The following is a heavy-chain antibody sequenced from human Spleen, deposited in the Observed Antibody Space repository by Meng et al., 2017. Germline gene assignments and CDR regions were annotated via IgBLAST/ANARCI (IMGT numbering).Heavy chain of an antibody. D-gene: IGHD3-16*01. V-gene: IGHV1-18*01. Sequence: QVQLVQSGAEVKKPGSSVKVSCKASGGTFSSYAISWVRQAPGQGLEWMGWISPFNANTHSAQKLQGRVTMTTDTSTNTAYMELRSLRSGDTAVYYCARALGRFDPWGQGTLVTVSS. CDR1: GGTFSSYA. J-gene: IGHJ5*02. CDR2: ISPFNANT. CDR3: ARALGRFDP.